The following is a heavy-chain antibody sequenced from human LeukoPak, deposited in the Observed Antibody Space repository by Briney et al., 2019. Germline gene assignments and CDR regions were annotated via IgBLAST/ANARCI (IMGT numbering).Heavy chain of an antibody. CDR1: GFTFSSYS. V-gene: IGHV3-21*01. J-gene: IGHJ4*02. Sequence: GGSLRLSCAASGFTFSSYSVNWVRQAPGKGLEWVSSISSSSSYIYYADSVKGRFTISRDNAKNSLYLQMNSLRAEDTAVYYCARDRVVPAAIRAAEKDYWGQGTLVTVSS. CDR2: ISSSSSYI. CDR3: ARDRVVPAAIRAAEKDY. D-gene: IGHD2-2*01.